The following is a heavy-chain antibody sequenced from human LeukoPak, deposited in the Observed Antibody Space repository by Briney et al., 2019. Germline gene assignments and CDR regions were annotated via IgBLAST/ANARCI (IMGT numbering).Heavy chain of an antibody. V-gene: IGHV3-33*01. CDR1: GFTFSSYG. CDR3: ARDTQGPIAFD. CDR2: IWYDGSNK. J-gene: IGHJ4*02. D-gene: IGHD3-3*02. Sequence: GGSLRLSCTASGFTFSSYGMHWVRQAPGKGLEWVAVIWYDGSNKYYADSVKGRFTISRDNSKNTLYLQMNSLRAEDTAVYYCARDTQGPIAFDWGQGTLVTVSS.